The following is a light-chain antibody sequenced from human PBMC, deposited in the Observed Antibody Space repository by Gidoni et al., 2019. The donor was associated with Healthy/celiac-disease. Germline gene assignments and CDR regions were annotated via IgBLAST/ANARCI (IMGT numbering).Light chain of an antibody. J-gene: IGKJ5*01. V-gene: IGKV1-8*01. CDR1: QGISSY. Sequence: AIRMTQSPSSFSASTGDRVTITCRSSQGISSYLAWYQQKPGKAPKLRLYAASTLQSGVPSRFSCSGSVTDFTLTISCLQSEDVATYYCQQYYSYPTTFGQGTRLEIK. CDR3: QQYYSYPTT. CDR2: AAS.